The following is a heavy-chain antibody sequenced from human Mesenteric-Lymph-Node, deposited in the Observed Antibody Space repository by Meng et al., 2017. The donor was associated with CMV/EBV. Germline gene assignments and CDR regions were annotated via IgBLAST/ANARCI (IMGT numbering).Heavy chain of an antibody. CDR3: ARENEDCSTSCYTGWFDP. CDR1: GYTFTGYY. CDR2: ISAYNGNT. J-gene: IGHJ5*02. D-gene: IGHD2-2*02. Sequence: ASVKVSCKASGYTFTGYYMHWVRQAPGQGLEWMGWISAYNGNTNYAQKLQGRVTMTTDTSTSTAYMELRSLRSDDTAVYYCARENEDCSTSCYTGWFDPWGQGTLVTVSS. V-gene: IGHV1-18*04.